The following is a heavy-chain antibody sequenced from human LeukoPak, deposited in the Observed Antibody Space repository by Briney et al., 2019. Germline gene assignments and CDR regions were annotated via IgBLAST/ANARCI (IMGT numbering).Heavy chain of an antibody. CDR3: ARSLIDYDILTGYYESHYFDY. D-gene: IGHD3-9*01. CDR2: ISSRSSYI. J-gene: IGHJ4*02. Sequence: NPGGSLRLSCAASGFTFSSYSMNWVRQAPGKGLEWVSSISSRSSYIYYADSVKCRFTISRDNAKNSLYLQMNSLRAEDTAVYYCARSLIDYDILTGYYESHYFDYWGQGTLVTVSS. CDR1: GFTFSSYS. V-gene: IGHV3-21*01.